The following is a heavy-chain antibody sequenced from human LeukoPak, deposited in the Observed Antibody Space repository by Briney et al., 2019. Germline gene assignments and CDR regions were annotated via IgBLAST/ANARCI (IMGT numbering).Heavy chain of an antibody. CDR2: IYSGGST. CDR1: GFTVSSNY. CDR3: ARDSSGGSCELGD. V-gene: IGHV3-66*01. Sequence: GGSLRLSCAASGFTVSSNYMSWVRQAPGKGLEWVSVIYSGGSTYYADSVKGRFTISRDNSKNTLYLQMNSLRAEDTAVYYCARDSSGGSCELGDWGQGTLVTVSS. D-gene: IGHD2-15*01. J-gene: IGHJ4*02.